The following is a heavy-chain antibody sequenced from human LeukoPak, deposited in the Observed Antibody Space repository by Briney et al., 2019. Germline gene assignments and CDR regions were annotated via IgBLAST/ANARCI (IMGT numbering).Heavy chain of an antibody. J-gene: IGHJ6*03. CDR1: GGSISSGGYY. Sequence: SQTLSLTCTVSGGSISSGGYYWSWIRQPPGKGLEWIGEINHSGSTNYNPSLKSRVTISVDTSKNQFSLRLSSVTAADTAVYYCARGGYGAGGYYYYMDVWGKGTTVTVSS. CDR3: ARGGYGAGGYYYYMDV. V-gene: IGHV4-30-2*01. D-gene: IGHD1-1*01. CDR2: INHSGST.